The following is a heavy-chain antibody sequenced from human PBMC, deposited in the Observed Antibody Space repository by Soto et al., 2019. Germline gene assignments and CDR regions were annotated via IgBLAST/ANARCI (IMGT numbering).Heavy chain of an antibody. V-gene: IGHV2-70*01. CDR2: IDWDDDK. Sequence: SGPTLVNPTQTLTLTCTFSGFSLSTSGVCVSWIRQPPGKALEWLALIDWDDDKYYSTSLKTRLTISKDTSKNQVVLTMTNMDPVDTATYYCARSVGGYDFYYYYGMDVWGQGTTVTVSS. D-gene: IGHD5-12*01. CDR1: GFSLSTSGVC. CDR3: ARSVGGYDFYYYYGMDV. J-gene: IGHJ6*02.